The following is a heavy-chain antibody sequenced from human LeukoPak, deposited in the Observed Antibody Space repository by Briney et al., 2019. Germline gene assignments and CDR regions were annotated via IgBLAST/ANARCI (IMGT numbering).Heavy chain of an antibody. CDR1: GFTFGSYA. J-gene: IGHJ4*02. V-gene: IGHV3-23*01. Sequence: PGGSLRLSCEASGFTFGSYAMYWVRQAPGKGLEWVAGIFGSGGSAHYADSAKGRFTISRDNSKNTVYLRINSLRAEDTAVYYCGKTTTGYSSGQKPAWPVDYWGQGTLVTVSS. D-gene: IGHD6-19*01. CDR2: IFGSGGSA. CDR3: GKTTTGYSSGQKPAWPVDY.